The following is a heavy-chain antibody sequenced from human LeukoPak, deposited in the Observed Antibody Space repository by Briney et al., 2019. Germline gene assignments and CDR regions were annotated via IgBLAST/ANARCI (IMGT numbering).Heavy chain of an antibody. CDR1: GFTFSNAW. CDR2: IKSKSNGGST. Sequence: GGSLRLSCAASGFTFSNAWMSWVRQAPGKGLEWVGRIKSKSNGGSTDYAAKVKGRFTISRADSKHTLYLQINRLKTEDTAVYYCTTDSFRVGATGLVNYWGQGTLVTVSS. V-gene: IGHV3-15*01. CDR3: TTDSFRVGATGLVNY. D-gene: IGHD1-26*01. J-gene: IGHJ4*02.